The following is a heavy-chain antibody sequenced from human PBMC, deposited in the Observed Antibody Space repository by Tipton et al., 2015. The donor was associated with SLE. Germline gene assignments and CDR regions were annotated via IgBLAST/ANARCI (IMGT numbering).Heavy chain of an antibody. V-gene: IGHV4-61*02. CDR3: AREIAYGAFDI. D-gene: IGHD2-21*01. J-gene: IGHJ3*02. CDR2: IYTSGNT. Sequence: TLSLTCTVSGGSISSGSCYWSWIRQPAGKGLEWIGRIYTSGNTNYNPSLKSRVTISVDTSKNQFSLKLSSVTAADTAVYYCAREIAYGAFDIWGQGTMVTVSS. CDR1: GGSISSGSCY.